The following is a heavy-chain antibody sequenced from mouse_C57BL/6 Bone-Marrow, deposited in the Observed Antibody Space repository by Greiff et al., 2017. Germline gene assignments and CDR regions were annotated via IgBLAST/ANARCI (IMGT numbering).Heavy chain of an antibody. Sequence: EVKLMESGGGLVKPGGSLKLSCAASGFTFSDYGMHWVRQAPEKGLAWVAYISSGSSTIYYADTVKGRFTISRDNAKNTLFLRMTSLRSEDTAMYYWSRTTPTDWYFRGRGTGTTVTVSS. D-gene: IGHD1-1*01. CDR1: GFTFSDYG. CDR2: ISSGSSTI. J-gene: IGHJ1*03. CDR3: SRTTPTDWYFRG. V-gene: IGHV5-17*01.